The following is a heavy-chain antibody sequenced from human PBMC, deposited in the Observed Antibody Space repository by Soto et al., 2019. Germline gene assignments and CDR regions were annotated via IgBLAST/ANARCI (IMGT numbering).Heavy chain of an antibody. CDR3: ARDTQDDFWSGYYRDY. CDR1: GFTFSANA. V-gene: IGHV3-30-3*01. D-gene: IGHD3-3*01. J-gene: IGHJ4*02. Sequence: GGSLRLSCAASGFTFSANAMHWVRQAPGKGLEWVAVIAYDGTIKIYRDSVKGRFTISRDDSKSTLYLQMNSLRPEDTAVYYCARDTQDDFWSGYYRDYWGQGTLVTVSS. CDR2: IAYDGTIK.